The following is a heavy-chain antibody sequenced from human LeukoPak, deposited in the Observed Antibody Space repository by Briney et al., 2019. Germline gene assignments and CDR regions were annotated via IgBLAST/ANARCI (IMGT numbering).Heavy chain of an antibody. Sequence: GGSLRLSCAASGFTFSDYNMRWIRQAPGKGLEGISYISSRGGTIFYADSVKGRFTISRDNAENSLFLRLNSLRPEDTAVYYCARDGIRSFGLITKHDYWGQGTLVTVSS. D-gene: IGHD3-3*01. CDR1: GFTFSDYN. V-gene: IGHV3-11*04. CDR3: ARDGIRSFGLITKHDY. CDR2: ISSRGGTI. J-gene: IGHJ4*02.